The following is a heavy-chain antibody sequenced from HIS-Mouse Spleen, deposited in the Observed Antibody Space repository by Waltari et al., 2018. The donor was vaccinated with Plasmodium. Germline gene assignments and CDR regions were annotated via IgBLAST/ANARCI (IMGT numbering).Heavy chain of an antibody. V-gene: IGHV1-2*02. CDR3: ARDLAAAGHFDY. J-gene: IGHJ4*02. CDR1: GYTFTGYY. Sequence: QVQLVQYGAEVKNPGASVKVACKASGYTFTGYYRHWVRQAPGQGLEGMGWINPNSGGTNYAQKFQGRVTMTRDTSISTAYMELSRLRSDDTAVYYCARDLAAAGHFDYWGQGTLVTVSS. D-gene: IGHD6-13*01. CDR2: INPNSGGT.